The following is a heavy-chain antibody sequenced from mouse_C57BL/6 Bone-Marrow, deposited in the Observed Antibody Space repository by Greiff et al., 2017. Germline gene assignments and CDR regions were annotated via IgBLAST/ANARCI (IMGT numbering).Heavy chain of an antibody. CDR3: AKRAYCSNYGEN. Sequence: QVQLQQSGAELVRPGTSVKMSCKASGYTFTNYWIGWAKQRPGHGLEWIGDIYPGGGYTNYNEKFKGKATLTADKSSSTAYMQFSSLTSEDSAIYDSAKRAYCSNYGENWGQGTTLTVSS. CDR2: IYPGGGYT. D-gene: IGHD2-5*01. CDR1: GYTFTNYW. J-gene: IGHJ2*01. V-gene: IGHV1-63*01.